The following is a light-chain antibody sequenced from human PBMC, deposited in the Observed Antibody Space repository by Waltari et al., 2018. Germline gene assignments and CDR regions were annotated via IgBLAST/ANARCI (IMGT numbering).Light chain of an antibody. J-gene: IGKJ4*01. CDR2: DAS. V-gene: IGKV3-11*01. CDR1: QSVGSY. Sequence: EIVLTQSPATLSLSPWDRATLSCRASQSVGSYLAWYQQKPGQAPRVLIYDASKRATGIPARFSGSGSGTDFTLTISSLEPEDFAVYYCQQRSNWPPGLTFGGGTKVEIK. CDR3: QQRSNWPPGLT.